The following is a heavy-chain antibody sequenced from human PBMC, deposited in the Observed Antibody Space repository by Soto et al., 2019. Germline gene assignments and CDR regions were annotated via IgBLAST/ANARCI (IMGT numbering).Heavy chain of an antibody. CDR3: ARSDGRY. Sequence: PSETLCVTCTVAGHSISGGEYYWSWIRQSPGKGLEWIGYIFYTGGTYYNPSLKSRLTMSVDTSKNHFSLRLNSVTAADTAVYYCARSDGRYWGQGTLVTVSS. J-gene: IGHJ4*02. V-gene: IGHV4-30-4*02. CDR2: IFYTGGT. CDR1: GHSISGGEYY.